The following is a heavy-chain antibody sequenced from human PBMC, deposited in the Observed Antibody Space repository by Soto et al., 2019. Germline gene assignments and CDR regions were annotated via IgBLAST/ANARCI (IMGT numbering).Heavy chain of an antibody. J-gene: IGHJ4*02. Sequence: GASVKVSCKASGGTFSSYAISWVRQAPGQGLEWMGGIIPIFGTANYAQKFQGRVTITADESTSTAYMELSSLRSEDTAVYYCARKTISDCSSGSCSSGYFDYWGQGTLVTVSS. CDR1: GGTFSSYA. CDR2: IIPIFGTA. D-gene: IGHD2-15*01. CDR3: ARKTISDCSSGSCSSGYFDY. V-gene: IGHV1-69*13.